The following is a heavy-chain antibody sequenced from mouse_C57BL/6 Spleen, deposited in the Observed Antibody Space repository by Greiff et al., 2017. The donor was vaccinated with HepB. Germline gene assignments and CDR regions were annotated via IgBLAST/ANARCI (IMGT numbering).Heavy chain of an antibody. CDR1: GFTFSSYA. Sequence: EVQRVESGEGLVKPGGSLKLSCAASGFTFSSYAMSWVRQTPEKRLEWVAYISSGGDYIYYADTVKGRFTISRDNARNTLYLQISSLKSEDTAMYYCTRVSDGYRYFDVWGTGTTVTVSS. D-gene: IGHD2-3*01. CDR3: TRVSDGYRYFDV. V-gene: IGHV5-9-1*02. CDR2: ISSGGDYI. J-gene: IGHJ1*03.